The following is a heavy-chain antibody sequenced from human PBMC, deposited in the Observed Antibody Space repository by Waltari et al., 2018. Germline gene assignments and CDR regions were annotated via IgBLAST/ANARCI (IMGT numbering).Heavy chain of an antibody. CDR3: ARAAHSSSWQ. J-gene: IGHJ4*02. Sequence: QVQLAQSGAEVKKPGSSVKVSCQASGGTFSSYTNSWVRQAPGQGLEWMGRIIPILGIANYAQKFQGRVTITADKSTSTAYMELSSLRSEDTAVYYCARAAHSSSWQWGQGTLVTVSS. V-gene: IGHV1-69*09. CDR2: IIPILGIA. D-gene: IGHD6-13*01. CDR1: GGTFSSYT.